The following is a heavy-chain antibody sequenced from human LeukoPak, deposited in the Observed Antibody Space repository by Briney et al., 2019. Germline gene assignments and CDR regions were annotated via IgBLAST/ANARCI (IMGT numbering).Heavy chain of an antibody. CDR1: GFTFSSYS. CDR3: ARDPGFWSGYADY. V-gene: IGHV3-21*01. Sequence: KAGGSLRLSCAASGFTFSSYSMNWVRQAPGKGLEWVSSISSSSSYIYYADSVKGRFTISRDNAKNSLYLQMNSLRAEDTAVYYCARDPGFWSGYADYWGQGTLVTVSS. D-gene: IGHD3-3*01. J-gene: IGHJ4*02. CDR2: ISSSSSYI.